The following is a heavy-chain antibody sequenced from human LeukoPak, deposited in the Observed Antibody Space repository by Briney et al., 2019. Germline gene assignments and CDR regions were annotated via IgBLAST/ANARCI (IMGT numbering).Heavy chain of an antibody. V-gene: IGHV4-38-2*02. D-gene: IGHD7-27*01. CDR3: ARGPHWDPHFDY. CDR1: GYSITSYAN. J-gene: IGHJ4*02. Sequence: PWESLCLSCTASGYSITSYANRTLLQHPPREGVEWIGNIYHSGSNYNNPSLKSRVTISVDTSKNQFSLKLSFVSAADTAVYYCARGPHWDPHFDYWGQGTLVTVSS. CDR2: IYHSGSN.